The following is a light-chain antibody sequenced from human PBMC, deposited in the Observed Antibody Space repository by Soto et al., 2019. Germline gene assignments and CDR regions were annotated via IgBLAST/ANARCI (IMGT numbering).Light chain of an antibody. CDR3: QQRSNWPLSLT. Sequence: EIVLTQSPATLSLSPGERATLSCRDSQRVSSYLAWYQQKPGQAPRLLIYDASNRATGIPARFSGSGSGTDFTLTISSLEPEDFAVYYCQQRSNWPLSLTFGGGTKVEIK. CDR2: DAS. J-gene: IGKJ4*01. CDR1: QRVSSY. V-gene: IGKV3-11*01.